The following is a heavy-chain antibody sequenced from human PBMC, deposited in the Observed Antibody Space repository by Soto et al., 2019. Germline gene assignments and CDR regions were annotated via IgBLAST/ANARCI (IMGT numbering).Heavy chain of an antibody. J-gene: IGHJ4*02. Sequence: QVQLVESGGGVVQPGRSLRLSCTASGFPFSSYGMHWVRQAPGKGLEWVAVTWFDGSNKDYADSVKGRFTISRDNSKNTLYLQMNSLRADDTAVYYCASSINWGRGTLVTVSS. CDR1: GFPFSSYG. CDR2: TWFDGSNK. CDR3: ASSIN. V-gene: IGHV3-33*01.